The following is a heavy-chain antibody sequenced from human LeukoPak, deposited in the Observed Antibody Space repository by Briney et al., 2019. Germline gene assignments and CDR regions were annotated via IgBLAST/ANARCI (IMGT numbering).Heavy chain of an antibody. CDR3: ARGPISSIAARPPAKKYYFDY. J-gene: IGHJ4*02. Sequence: ASVKVSCKASGYTFTSYDINWVRQATGQGLEWMGWMNPNSGNTGYAQEFQGRVTMTRNTSISTAYMELSSLRSEDTAVYYCARGPISSIAARPPAKKYYFDYWGQGTLVTVSS. V-gene: IGHV1-8*01. CDR1: GYTFTSYD. CDR2: MNPNSGNT. D-gene: IGHD6-6*01.